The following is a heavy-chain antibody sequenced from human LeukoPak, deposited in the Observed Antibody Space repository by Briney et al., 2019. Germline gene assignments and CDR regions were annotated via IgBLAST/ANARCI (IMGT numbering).Heavy chain of an antibody. CDR1: GGSISSYY. CDR3: ASVGAYYDFWIGSAFDY. D-gene: IGHD3-3*01. Sequence: SETLSLTCTVSGGSISSYYWSWIRQPPGKGLELIGYIYYSGSTNDNPSRKSRVTISVETSKNQFSLKLSSVTPAATAVSYCASVGAYYDFWIGSAFDYWGQGTLVTVSS. J-gene: IGHJ4*02. V-gene: IGHV4-59*08. CDR2: IYYSGST.